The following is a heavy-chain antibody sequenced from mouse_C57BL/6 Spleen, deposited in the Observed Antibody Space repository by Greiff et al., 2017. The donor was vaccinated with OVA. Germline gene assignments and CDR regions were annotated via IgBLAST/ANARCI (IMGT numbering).Heavy chain of an antibody. CDR2: INPSSGYT. Sequence: VKLMESGAELARPGASVKMSCKASGYTFTSYTMHWVKQRPGQGLEWIGYINPSSGYTKYNQKFKDKATLTADKSSSTAYMQLSSLTSEDSAVYYCARRGSYDYVFAYWGQGTLVTVSA. D-gene: IGHD2-4*01. V-gene: IGHV1-4*01. CDR3: ARRGSYDYVFAY. J-gene: IGHJ3*01. CDR1: GYTFTSYT.